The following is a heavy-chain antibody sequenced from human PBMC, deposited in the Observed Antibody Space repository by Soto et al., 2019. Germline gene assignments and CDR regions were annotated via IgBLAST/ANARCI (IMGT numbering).Heavy chain of an antibody. Sequence: QVQVVESGGGVVQPGRSLRLSCAASGFTLSCCGMHWVRQAPGKGLEWVGVITYDGSEIHYGDSVKGRFTISRDSSENTVYLQMNSLRVADSAVYYCAKEQSSGFYRVVDYWGQGTLVTVSP. CDR1: GFTLSCCG. V-gene: IGHV3-30*18. CDR3: AKEQSSGFYRVVDY. D-gene: IGHD6-19*01. CDR2: ITYDGSEI. J-gene: IGHJ4*02.